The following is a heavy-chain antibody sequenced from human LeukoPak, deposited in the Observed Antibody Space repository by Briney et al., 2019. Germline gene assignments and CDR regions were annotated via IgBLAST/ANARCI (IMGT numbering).Heavy chain of an antibody. D-gene: IGHD1-7*01. CDR2: IKEDGTAK. J-gene: IGHJ4*02. Sequence: GGSLRLSCAASGFTFSSSWMAWVRQAPGKGLEWVGNIKEDGTAKNYVVSVRGRFTISRDNAKNSLYLQMNSLRAEDTAVYYCARRGTNFDYWGQGTLVTVSS. CDR3: ARRGTNFDY. V-gene: IGHV3-7*01. CDR1: GFTFSSSW.